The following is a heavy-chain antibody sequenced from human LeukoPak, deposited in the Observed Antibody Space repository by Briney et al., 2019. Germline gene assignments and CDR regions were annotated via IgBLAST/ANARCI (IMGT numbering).Heavy chain of an antibody. CDR2: IINGGSD. CDR3: ARGTVTMVDY. Sequence: GGSLRLSCAASGFTVSSNYMSWVRQAPGRGLEWVSVIINGGSDYWTTSVKGRFTSSRDNSKNTPFLQMNSLRAGDTAVYYCARGTVTMVDYWGQGTLVTVSS. D-gene: IGHD3-10*01. V-gene: IGHV3-66*01. J-gene: IGHJ4*02. CDR1: GFTVSSNY.